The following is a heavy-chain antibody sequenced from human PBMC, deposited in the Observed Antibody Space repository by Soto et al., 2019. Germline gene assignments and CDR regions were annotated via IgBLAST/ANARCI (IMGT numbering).Heavy chain of an antibody. D-gene: IGHD1-7*01. J-gene: IGHJ4*02. Sequence: GGSLRLSCAPSGFPFSSYWMSLVRQAPGQGLEWVASIKQDGSVKHYVDSVKGRFTISRDNAEQSLHLQMNSLRAEDTAVYYCAKLRGDDTVVDYWGQGALVTCSS. CDR3: AKLRGDDTVVDY. CDR2: IKQDGSVK. CDR1: GFPFSSYW. V-gene: IGHV3-7*03.